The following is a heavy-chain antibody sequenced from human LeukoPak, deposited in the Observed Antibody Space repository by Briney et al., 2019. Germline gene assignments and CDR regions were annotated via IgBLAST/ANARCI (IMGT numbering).Heavy chain of an antibody. CDR1: GLPFRDYY. D-gene: IGHD3-10*01. Sequence: GRSLRLSCAASGLPFRDYYMSCVRQAAGNWLEWLSYISSSDTYTYYADSVGGRFSISRHNANYSLCLHMNSLRAGDTAVYYCARSRGFHSMDSFPVWGQGTMVIVSS. CDR3: ARSRGFHSMDSFPV. CDR2: ISSSDTYT. J-gene: IGHJ3*01. V-gene: IGHV3-11*03.